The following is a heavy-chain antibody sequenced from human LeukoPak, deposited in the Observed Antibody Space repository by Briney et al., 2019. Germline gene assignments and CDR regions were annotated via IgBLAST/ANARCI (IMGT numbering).Heavy chain of an antibody. V-gene: IGHV4-34*01. CDR1: SESFSGYS. CDR2: INDSGRI. J-gene: IGHJ4*02. D-gene: IGHD2-2*03. CDR3: ARGPAGYCPSASCHHYFDR. Sequence: SESLSLTCAVYSESFSGYSYIWIRQPPGKGLDWIGKINDSGRISYNPSLKSRVTISIDTSKNQFSLNLHSVTAADTAVYYCARGPAGYCPSASCHHYFDRWGQGTLVTVSS.